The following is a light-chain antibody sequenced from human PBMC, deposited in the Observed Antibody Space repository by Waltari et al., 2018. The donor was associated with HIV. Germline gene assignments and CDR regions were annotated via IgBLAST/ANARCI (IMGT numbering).Light chain of an antibody. CDR3: AAWDNSLSVLVV. CDR2: RNN. J-gene: IGLJ2*01. Sequence: QSVLTQTPSASGTPGQRVTISCSGSSSNIGSNYVYWYQQLPGTAPKLLIYRNNQRPSGGPDRFSGSKSGTSATLAISGLRSEDEADYYCAAWDNSLSVLVVFGGGTKLTVL. CDR1: SSNIGSNY. V-gene: IGLV1-47*01.